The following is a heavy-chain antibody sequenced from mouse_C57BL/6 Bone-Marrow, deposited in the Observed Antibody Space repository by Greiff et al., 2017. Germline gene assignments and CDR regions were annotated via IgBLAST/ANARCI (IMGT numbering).Heavy chain of an antibody. CDR3: ARESYYGISLYYFDY. CDR2: IDPSDSYT. V-gene: IGHV1-69*01. CDR1: GYTFTSYW. D-gene: IGHD1-1*01. J-gene: IGHJ2*01. Sequence: VQLQQPGAELVMPGASVKLSCKASGYTFTSYWMHWVKQRPGQGLEWIGEIDPSDSYTNYNQKFKGKFTLTVDKSSSTAYMQLSSLTSEDSSVYYYARESYYGISLYYFDYWGQGTTLTVSS.